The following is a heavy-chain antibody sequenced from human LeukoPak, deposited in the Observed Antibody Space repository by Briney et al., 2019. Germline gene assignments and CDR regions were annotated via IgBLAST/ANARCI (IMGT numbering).Heavy chain of an antibody. V-gene: IGHV3-15*01. CDR1: GFTFSSYW. J-gene: IGHJ4*02. CDR2: IKSKTDGGTT. D-gene: IGHD3-10*01. CDR3: TTYNVLNIVRGVISFFDD. Sequence: GGSLRLSCAASGFTFSSYWMSWVRQAPGKGLEWVGRIKSKTDGGTTDYAAPVRGRFTISRDDSKNTLYLQMNSLQIEDTAVYYCTTYNVLNIVRGVISFFDDWGQGTLVTVSS.